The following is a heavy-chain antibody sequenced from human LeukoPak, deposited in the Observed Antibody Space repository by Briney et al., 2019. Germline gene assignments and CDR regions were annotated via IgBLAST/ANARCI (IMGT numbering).Heavy chain of an antibody. CDR2: INPNSGGT. Sequence: EASVKVSCKASGYTFTGYYMHWVRQAPGQGLEWMGWINPNSGGTNYAQKFQGRVTMTRDTSISTAYMELSRLRSDDTAVYYCARGQVTDPWYYYYMDVWGKGTTVTVSS. CDR3: ARGQVTDPWYYYYMDV. CDR1: GYTFTGYY. V-gene: IGHV1-2*02. D-gene: IGHD1-14*01. J-gene: IGHJ6*03.